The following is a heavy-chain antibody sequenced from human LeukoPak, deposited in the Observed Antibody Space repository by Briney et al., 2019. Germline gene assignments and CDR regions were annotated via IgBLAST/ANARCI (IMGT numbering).Heavy chain of an antibody. CDR1: GFTFSSYG. Sequence: GGSLRLSCAASGFTFSSYGMHWVRQAPGKGLEWVAFIRYDGSNKYYADSVKGGFTISRDNSKNTLYLQMNSLRAEDTAVYYCAKDKMATIIGGSYFDYWGQGTLVTVSS. J-gene: IGHJ4*02. CDR2: IRYDGSNK. D-gene: IGHD5-24*01. CDR3: AKDKMATIIGGSYFDY. V-gene: IGHV3-30*02.